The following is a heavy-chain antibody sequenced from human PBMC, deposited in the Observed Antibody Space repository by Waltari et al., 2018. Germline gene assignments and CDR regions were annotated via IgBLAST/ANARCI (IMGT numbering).Heavy chain of an antibody. Sequence: QVQLGQSGPAVKKPGSSVKVSCKASGGPFSSYTTSWVRQAPGQGLEWMGRIIPSLGIANYAQKFQGRVTITADKSTGTAYMELSSLRSEDTAVYYCARVSSGWSYYFDYWGQGTLVTVSS. CDR3: ARVSSGWSYYFDY. CDR2: IIPSLGIA. CDR1: GGPFSSYT. J-gene: IGHJ4*02. D-gene: IGHD6-19*01. V-gene: IGHV1-69*02.